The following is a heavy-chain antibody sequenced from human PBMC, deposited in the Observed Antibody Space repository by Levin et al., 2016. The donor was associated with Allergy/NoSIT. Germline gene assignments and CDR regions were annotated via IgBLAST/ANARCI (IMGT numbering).Heavy chain of an antibody. J-gene: IGHJ4*02. Sequence: GSLRLSCTVSGGSISSYYWSWIRQPPGKGLEWIGYIYYSGSTNYNPSLKSRVTISVDTSKNQFSLKLSSVTAADTAVYYCARGDILDYYDSSGYYFDYWGQGTLVTVSS. D-gene: IGHD3-22*01. CDR1: GGSISSYY. V-gene: IGHV4-59*01. CDR3: ARGDILDYYDSSGYYFDY. CDR2: IYYSGST.